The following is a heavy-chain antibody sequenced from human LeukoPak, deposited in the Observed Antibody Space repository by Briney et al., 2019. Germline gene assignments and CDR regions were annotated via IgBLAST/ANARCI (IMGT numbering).Heavy chain of an antibody. J-gene: IGHJ6*02. CDR2: IYYSGST. CDR1: GGSISSYY. Sequence: SETLSLTCTVSGGSISSYYWSWIRQPPGKGLEWIGYIYYSGSTNYNPSLKSRVTISVDTSKNQFSLKLSSVTAADTAVYYCASSSNDYYYYGMDVWGQGTTVTVSS. CDR3: ASSSNDYYYYGMDV. V-gene: IGHV4-59*01.